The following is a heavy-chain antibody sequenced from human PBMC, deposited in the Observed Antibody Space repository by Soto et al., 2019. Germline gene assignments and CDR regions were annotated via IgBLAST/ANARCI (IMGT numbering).Heavy chain of an antibody. V-gene: IGHV1-24*01. CDR1: GYTLTELS. D-gene: IGHD2-15*01. CDR2: FDPEDGET. CDR3: ATVGYCSGGSCRDLVPFDY. Sequence: ASVKVSCKVSGYTLTELSMHWVRQAPGKGLEWMGGFDPEDGETIYAQKFQGRVTMTEDTSTDTAYMELSSLRSEDTAVYYCATVGYCSGGSCRDLVPFDYWGQGTLVTVSS. J-gene: IGHJ4*02.